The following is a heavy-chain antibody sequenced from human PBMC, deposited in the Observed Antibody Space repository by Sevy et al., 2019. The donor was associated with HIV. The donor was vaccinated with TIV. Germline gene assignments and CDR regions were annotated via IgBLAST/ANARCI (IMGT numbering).Heavy chain of an antibody. J-gene: IGHJ4*02. CDR3: AKDRVIAMRKAGYFDY. V-gene: IGHV3-30*02. D-gene: IGHD2-21*01. CDR2: IRYDGSNK. Sequence: GGSLRLSCAASGFTFSSYGMNWVRQAPGKGLEWVAFIRYDGSNKYYADSVKGRFTISRDNSKNTLYLQMNSLRAEDTAVYYCAKDRVIAMRKAGYFDYWGQGTLVTVSS. CDR1: GFTFSSYG.